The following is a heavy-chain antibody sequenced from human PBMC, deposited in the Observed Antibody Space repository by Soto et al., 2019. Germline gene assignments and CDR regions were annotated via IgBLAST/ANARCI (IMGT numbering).Heavy chain of an antibody. D-gene: IGHD2-2*01. V-gene: IGHV3-23*01. J-gene: IGHJ4*02. CDR1: GFTFTYYA. CDR3: AKDRDYPRDQFHY. CDR2: ISANGQGI. Sequence: EVQLLESGGGLVQPGGSLRLSCTASGFTFTYYAFSCVRQAPGKGLEWVSAISANGQGIYYADSVRGRFTISRDSSKNTVLLHMDRLRAEDTAVYYCAKDRDYPRDQFHYWGQGTLVTVSS.